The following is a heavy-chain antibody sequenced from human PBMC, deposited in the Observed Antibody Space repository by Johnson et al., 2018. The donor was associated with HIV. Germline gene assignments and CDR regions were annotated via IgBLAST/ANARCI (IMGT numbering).Heavy chain of an antibody. V-gene: IGHV3-30*04. CDR1: GVTFNSYS. CDR3: ARVSSSSLGAFDI. CDR2: IRYDGRNQ. D-gene: IGHD6-6*01. J-gene: IGHJ3*02. Sequence: QIHLVGAAIGDLQQAMPLSLACPAPGVTFNSYSMHWVRQSPGHPLPRLAVIRYDGRNQYYVDSVKGRFTISRDNSKNTLYLQMNSLRAEDTAVYYCARVSSSSLGAFDIWGQGTMVAVSS.